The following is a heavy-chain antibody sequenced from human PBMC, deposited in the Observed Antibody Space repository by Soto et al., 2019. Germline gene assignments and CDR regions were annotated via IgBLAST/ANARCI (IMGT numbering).Heavy chain of an antibody. D-gene: IGHD4-17*01. J-gene: IGHJ4*02. CDR3: ARDTRDDYGDYFDY. Sequence: SETLSLTCTVSGGSISSGDYYWSWIRQPPGKGLEWIGYIYYSGSTYYNPSLKSRVTISVDTSKNQFSLKLSSVTAADTAVYYWARDTRDDYGDYFDYWGQGTLVTVSS. CDR1: GGSISSGDYY. CDR2: IYYSGST. V-gene: IGHV4-30-4*01.